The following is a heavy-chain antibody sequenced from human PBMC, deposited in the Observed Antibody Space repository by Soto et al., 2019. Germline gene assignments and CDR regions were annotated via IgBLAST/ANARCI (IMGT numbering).Heavy chain of an antibody. V-gene: IGHV4-34*01. CDR2: ITHGGST. Sequence: PSETLSLTCAVYSGSFSGYYYSWIRQSPGKGLEWIGEITHGGSTTYSPSLKSRVTMSLDTSKKQFSLKLRSVTAADTAVYYCVRGGTKTLRDWFDPWGQGISVTVSS. J-gene: IGHJ5*02. CDR1: SGSFSGYY. D-gene: IGHD1-1*01. CDR3: VRGGTKTLRDWFDP.